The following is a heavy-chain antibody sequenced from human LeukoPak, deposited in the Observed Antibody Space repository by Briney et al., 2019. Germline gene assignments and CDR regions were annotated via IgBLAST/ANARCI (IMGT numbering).Heavy chain of an antibody. CDR1: GYSISSSYY. CDR2: IYHSGAT. D-gene: IGHD1-26*01. CDR3: TGGVAAHRRFDY. J-gene: IGHJ4*02. V-gene: IGHV4-38-2*01. Sequence: SETLSLTCAVSGYSISSSYYWAWIRQPPGKGLEWIGSIYHSGATFYIVALKSRATISVDTSNNQFSLKVNLVTATDTAGYYCTGGVAAHRRFDYWGQGTLVTVSS.